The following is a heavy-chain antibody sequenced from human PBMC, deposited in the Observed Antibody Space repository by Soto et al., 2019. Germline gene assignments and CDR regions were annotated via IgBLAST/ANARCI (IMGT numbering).Heavy chain of an antibody. D-gene: IGHD4-17*01. V-gene: IGHV4-31*03. CDR2: IYYSGST. J-gene: IGHJ4*02. Sequence: PSETLSLTCTVSGGSISSGGYYWSWIRQHPGKGLEWIGYIYYSGSTYYNPSLKSRVTISVDTSKNQFSLKLSSVTAADTAVYYCARGTRRVFYGDYVRAFDYWGQGTLVTVSS. CDR3: ARGTRRVFYGDYVRAFDY. CDR1: GGSISSGGYY.